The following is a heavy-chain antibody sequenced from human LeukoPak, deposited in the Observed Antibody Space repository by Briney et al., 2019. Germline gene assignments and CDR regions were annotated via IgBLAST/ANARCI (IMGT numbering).Heavy chain of an antibody. CDR3: ASEWYSSSWYYNYGMDV. CDR2: IIPIFGTA. CDR1: GGTFSSYA. Sequence: SVKVSCKASGGTFSSYAISWVRQAPGQGLEWMGGIIPIFGTANYAQKFQGRVTITADESTSTAYMELSSLRSEDTAVYYCASEWYSSSWYYNYGMDVWGQGTTVTVSS. D-gene: IGHD6-13*01. V-gene: IGHV1-69*13. J-gene: IGHJ6*02.